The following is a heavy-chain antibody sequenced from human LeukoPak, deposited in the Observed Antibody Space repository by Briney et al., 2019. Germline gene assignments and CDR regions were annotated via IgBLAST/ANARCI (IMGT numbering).Heavy chain of an antibody. CDR2: INPGGSSI. Sequence: GGPLRLSFAASGLTFRSYWMHWVRQVPGKGLVWVARINPGGSSITYADSVKGRFTISRDNAKNTLYLQMDSLRAEDTGVYYCARSNQADDYWGQGTLVTVSS. D-gene: IGHD1-14*01. J-gene: IGHJ4*02. V-gene: IGHV3-74*01. CDR1: GLTFRSYW. CDR3: ARSNQADDY.